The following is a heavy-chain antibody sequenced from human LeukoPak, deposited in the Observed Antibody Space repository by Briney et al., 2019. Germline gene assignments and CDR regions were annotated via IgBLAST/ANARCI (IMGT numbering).Heavy chain of an antibody. CDR2: IAIGGDT. V-gene: IGHV3-13*01. Sequence: GGSLRLSCAASGFTFSSYDMHWVRQATGKGLEWVSAIAIGGDTFYSGSVKGRFTISRENAKNSVYLQMNSLRAGDTAVCYCARGTDGFDPWGPGTLVTVSS. CDR3: ARGTDGFDP. J-gene: IGHJ5*02. CDR1: GFTFSSYD. D-gene: IGHD1-7*01.